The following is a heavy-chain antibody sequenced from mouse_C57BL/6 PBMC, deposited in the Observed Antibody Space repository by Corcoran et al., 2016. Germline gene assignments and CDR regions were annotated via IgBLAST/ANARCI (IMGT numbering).Heavy chain of an antibody. Sequence: QVQLQQSGHELVKPGASVKISCKASGYTFTDNYINRVKQRPGQGLEWIGWIFPGSGSTYYNEKFKGKATLTVAKSSSTAYMLLSSRTSEDSAVYFCARKTTVGYFDVWGTGTTVTVSS. CDR2: IFPGSGST. D-gene: IGHD1-1*01. J-gene: IGHJ1*03. CDR3: ARKTTVGYFDV. CDR1: GYTFTDNY. V-gene: IGHV1-75*01.